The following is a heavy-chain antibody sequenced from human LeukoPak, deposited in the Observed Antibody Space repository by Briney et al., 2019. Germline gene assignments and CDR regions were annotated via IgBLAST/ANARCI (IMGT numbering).Heavy chain of an antibody. V-gene: IGHV3-33*01. CDR1: GFTFSSYG. CDR2: IWYDGSNK. D-gene: IGHD3-10*01. Sequence: GGSLRLSCAASGFTFSSYGMHWVRQAPGKGLEWVAVIWYDGSNKYYADSVKGRFTISRDNSKNTLYLQMNSLRAEDTAVYYCARDSLRSRPLWFRESLGAFDIWGQGTMVTVSS. J-gene: IGHJ3*02. CDR3: ARDSLRSRPLWFRESLGAFDI.